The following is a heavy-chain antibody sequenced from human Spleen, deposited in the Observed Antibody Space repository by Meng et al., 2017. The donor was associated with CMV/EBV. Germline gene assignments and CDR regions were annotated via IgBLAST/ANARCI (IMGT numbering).Heavy chain of an antibody. J-gene: IGHJ4*02. CDR1: GYTFSNYG. V-gene: IGHV1-18*01. CDR2: ISAYKHNT. D-gene: IGHD6-6*01. CDR3: ARDRSSSDY. Sequence: KDPCKASGYTFSNYGISWVRQAPGQGLEWMGWISAYKHNTNYAQKLQGRVTMTTDTSTSTAYMELRSLRSDDTAVYYCARDRSSSDYWGQGTLVTVSS.